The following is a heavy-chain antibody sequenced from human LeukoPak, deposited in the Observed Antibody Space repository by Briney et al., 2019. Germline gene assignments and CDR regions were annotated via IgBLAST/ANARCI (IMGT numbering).Heavy chain of an antibody. V-gene: IGHV4-39*01. J-gene: IGHJ4*02. CDR1: GGSISSYY. D-gene: IGHD2-2*01. CDR2: IYYSGST. Sequence: SETLSLTCTVSGGSISSYYWGWIRQPPGKGLEWIGSIYYSGSTYYNPSLKSRVTISVDTSKNQFSLKLSSVTAADTAVYYCARHRPDIVVVPAAMPFDYWGQGTLVTVSS. CDR3: ARHRPDIVVVPAAMPFDY.